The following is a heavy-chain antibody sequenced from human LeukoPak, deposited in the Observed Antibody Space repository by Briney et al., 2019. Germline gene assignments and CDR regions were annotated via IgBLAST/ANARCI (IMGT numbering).Heavy chain of an antibody. J-gene: IGHJ4*02. Sequence: PGGSLRLSCAASGFTFSSYGMHWVRQAPGKGLEWVAVISYDGSNKYYADSVKGRFTISRDNSKNTLYLQMNSLRAEDTAVYYCARDKGSYYYDSSGMGGYFDYWGQGTLVTVSS. V-gene: IGHV3-30*03. CDR3: ARDKGSYYYDSSGMGGYFDY. D-gene: IGHD3-22*01. CDR1: GFTFSSYG. CDR2: ISYDGSNK.